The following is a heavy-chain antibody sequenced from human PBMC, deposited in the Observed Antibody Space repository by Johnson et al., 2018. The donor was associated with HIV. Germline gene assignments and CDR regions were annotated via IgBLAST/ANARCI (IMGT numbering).Heavy chain of an antibody. D-gene: IGHD1-26*01. CDR2: IKQDGSEK. CDR1: RFTFSSYW. V-gene: IGHV3-7*05. Sequence: VQLVESGVGVVQPGRSLRLSCAASRFTFSSYWMSWVRQAPGKGLEWVANIKQDGSEKYYVDSVKGRFNISRDNAKNSLFLQMNSLRAEDTALYYCVRVGGNGNYFFDPFDMWGQGTMVTVSS. CDR3: VRVGGNGNYFFDPFDM. J-gene: IGHJ3*02.